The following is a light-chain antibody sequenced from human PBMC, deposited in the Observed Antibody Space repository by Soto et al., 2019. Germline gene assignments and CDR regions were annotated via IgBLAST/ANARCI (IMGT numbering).Light chain of an antibody. Sequence: EILMTQTPLSLPVTPVDPASISFRPSQILLDRDDGKMYLDWCQQRPGQAPRLLIYGASTRAAGIPDRFSGSGSGTDFTLTITRLEPEDSAVYFCQQYTGPPTTFGQGTRLEIK. J-gene: IGKJ5*01. V-gene: IGKV3-20*01. CDR2: GAS. CDR3: QQYTGPPTT. CDR1: QILLDRDDGKMY.